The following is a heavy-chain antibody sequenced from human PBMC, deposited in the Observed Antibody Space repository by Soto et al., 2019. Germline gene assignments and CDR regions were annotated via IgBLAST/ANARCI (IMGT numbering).Heavy chain of an antibody. CDR3: ARALKRVVPAARTHYNYYMDV. CDR1: GGAFSGDY. D-gene: IGHD2-2*01. Sequence: GTLALTCAGYGGAFSGDYWSWIRQPPGKGLEGIGEVNHRGGTIYNPALKRRVTISVATSKNQFSLNLSSVTAADTAVYYCARALKRVVPAARTHYNYYMDVWGIGATVTVSS. CDR2: VNHRGGT. V-gene: IGHV4-34*01. J-gene: IGHJ6*03.